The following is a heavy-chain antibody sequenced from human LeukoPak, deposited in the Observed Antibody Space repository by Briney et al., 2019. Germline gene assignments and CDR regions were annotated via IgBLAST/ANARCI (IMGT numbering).Heavy chain of an antibody. J-gene: IGHJ6*03. CDR3: ARTTEGYCRGRSCYSYYYYMDV. D-gene: IGHD2-15*01. CDR1: GGSLSFYY. Sequence: ASETLSLTCGVSGGSLSFYYWSWVRQSPGKGLEWIAEISQNGDSNYNMSLKSRVTISLDKSKNQVSLKLNSVTAADTAVYYCARTTEGYCRGRSCYSYYYYMDVWGKGTTVTVSS. CDR2: ISQNGDS. V-gene: IGHV4-34*01.